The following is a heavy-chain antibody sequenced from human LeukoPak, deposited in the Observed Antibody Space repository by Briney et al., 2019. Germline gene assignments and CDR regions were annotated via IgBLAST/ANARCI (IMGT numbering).Heavy chain of an antibody. D-gene: IGHD3-16*01. J-gene: IGHJ4*02. Sequence: QAGGSLRLSCAASGFTFTSHWMNWFGQAPGKGRVWFSRFIGDGSSTSYADSVKGRFTISRGNAKNTLYLQMNSLRAEDTAVYYCERGHVWGSYSHHDYWGQGILVTVSS. CDR3: ERGHVWGSYSHHDY. CDR2: FIGDGSST. CDR1: GFTFTSHW. V-gene: IGHV3-74*01.